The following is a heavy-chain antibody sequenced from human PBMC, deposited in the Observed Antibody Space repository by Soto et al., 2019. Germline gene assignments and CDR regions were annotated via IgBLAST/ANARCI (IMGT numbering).Heavy chain of an antibody. CDR2: ISASGGST. J-gene: IGHJ6*02. V-gene: IGHV3-23*01. CDR3: AKVLRSSTNYDYGMDV. D-gene: IGHD1-1*01. CDR1: GFTFSTYA. Sequence: EVQLLESGGGLVQPGGSLRLSCAASGFTFSTYAMSWVRQAPGKGLERVSVISASGGSTFYADSVKGRFTVSRDNSRNTLYLQVISLRVEDTAVYYCAKVLRSSTNYDYGMDVWGQGTTVTVSS.